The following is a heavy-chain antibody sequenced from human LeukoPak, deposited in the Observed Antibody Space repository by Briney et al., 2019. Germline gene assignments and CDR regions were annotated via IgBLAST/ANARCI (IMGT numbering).Heavy chain of an antibody. CDR3: ARDWRAIVVVPAAPFFDY. CDR2: ISSSSSYI. V-gene: IGHV3-21*01. D-gene: IGHD2-2*01. CDR1: GFTFSSYS. Sequence: GGSLRLSCAASGFTFSSYSMNWVRQAPGKGLEWVSSISSSSSYIYYADSMKGRFTISRDNAKNSLYLQMNSLRAEDTAVYYCARDWRAIVVVPAAPFFDYWGQGTLVTVSS. J-gene: IGHJ4*02.